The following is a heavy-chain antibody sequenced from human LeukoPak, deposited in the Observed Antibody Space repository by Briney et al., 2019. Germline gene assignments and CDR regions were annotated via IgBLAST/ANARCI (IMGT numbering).Heavy chain of an antibody. CDR3: ARGEFICTINTCYASALYS. CDR2: IRAHNGDT. V-gene: IGHV1-18*01. D-gene: IGHD2-2*01. CDR1: GYTFTSYA. Sequence: ASVKVSCKASGYTFTSYAISWVRQAPGQGLEWMGWIRAHNGDTNHAQQLQGRVTMTTDTSTRTAYMELRSLRSEDTAVYYCARGEFICTINTCYASALYSWGQGTLVTVSS. J-gene: IGHJ4*02.